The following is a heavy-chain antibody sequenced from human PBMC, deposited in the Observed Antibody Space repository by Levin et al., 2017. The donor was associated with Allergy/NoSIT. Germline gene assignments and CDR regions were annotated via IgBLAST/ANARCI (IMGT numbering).Heavy chain of an antibody. CDR3: AKDPLWFGELSPPDY. J-gene: IGHJ4*02. D-gene: IGHD3-10*01. V-gene: IGHV3-30*18. CDR1: GFTFTDYA. Sequence: GGSLRLSCAASGFTFTDYAMHWVRQAPGKGLEWVAVISYDGSYKYYADSVKGRFTISRDNSKNTLYLQMNSLRGEDTAVYYCAKDPLWFGELSPPDYWGQGTLVTVSS. CDR2: ISYDGSYK.